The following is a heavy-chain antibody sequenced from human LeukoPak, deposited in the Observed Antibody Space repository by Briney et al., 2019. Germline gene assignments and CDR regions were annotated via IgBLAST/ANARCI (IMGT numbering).Heavy chain of an antibody. CDR2: ISGYNGNT. CDR3: ARGDYGGNLDY. J-gene: IGHJ4*02. V-gene: IGHV1-18*01. CDR1: GYTFTNYG. Sequence: GASVKVSCKASGYTFTNYGINWVRQAPGQGLEWMGWISGYNGNTNYAQKLQGRVTMTTDTSTTTAYMELRSLRSDDTAMYYCARGDYGGNLDYWGQGTLVTVSS. D-gene: IGHD4-23*01.